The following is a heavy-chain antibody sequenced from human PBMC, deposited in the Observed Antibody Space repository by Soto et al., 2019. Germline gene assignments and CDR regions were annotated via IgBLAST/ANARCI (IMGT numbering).Heavy chain of an antibody. CDR1: GFTFSTHT. Sequence: EVQLVESGGSLVQPGGSLRLSCAASGFTFSTHTMNWVRQAPGKGLEWLSYISSGSRTIYYADSVMGRFTISRDNAQNSLYLQMHSLRDEDTAVYYCATGSGKGSGYWGQGTLVTVSS. J-gene: IGHJ4*02. D-gene: IGHD3-10*01. CDR3: ATGSGKGSGY. V-gene: IGHV3-48*02. CDR2: ISSGSRTI.